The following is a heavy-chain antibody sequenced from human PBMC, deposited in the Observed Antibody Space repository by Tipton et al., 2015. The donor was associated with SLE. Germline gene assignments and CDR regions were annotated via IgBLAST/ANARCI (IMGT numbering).Heavy chain of an antibody. J-gene: IGHJ4*02. CDR1: GYTFTAYS. V-gene: IGHV1-2*06. Sequence: QLVQSGAEVKKPGASVKVSCMSSGYTFTAYSVHWVRQAPGQGLEWMGRINPYSGGTDYARRFQGRVTMTRDTSISTTYIELSRLTSDDTAVYYCARVDGYQDYWGQGTLVTVSS. CDR2: INPYSGGT. CDR3: ARVDGYQDY. D-gene: IGHD2-21*02.